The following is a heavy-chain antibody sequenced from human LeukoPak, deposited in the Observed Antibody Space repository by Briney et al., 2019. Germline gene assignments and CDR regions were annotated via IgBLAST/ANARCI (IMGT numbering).Heavy chain of an antibody. J-gene: IGHJ5*02. CDR1: GGSISSYY. Sequence: SETLSLTCTVSGGSISSYYWSWIRQPPGKGLEWIGYIYTTGSTNYNPSLKSRVTISVDTSKNQFSLKLSSVTAADTAVYYCARQRYSSGWYGWFDPWGQGTLVTVSS. CDR3: ARQRYSSGWYGWFDP. D-gene: IGHD6-19*01. V-gene: IGHV4-4*09. CDR2: IYTTGST.